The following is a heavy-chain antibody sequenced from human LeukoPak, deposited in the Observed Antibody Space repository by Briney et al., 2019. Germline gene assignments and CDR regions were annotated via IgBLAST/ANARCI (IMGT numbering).Heavy chain of an antibody. CDR2: VGSGSATE. CDR3: ARTDYTTFDI. CDR1: GFTLSGYG. J-gene: IGHJ3*02. V-gene: IGHV3-48*02. D-gene: IGHD4-11*01. Sequence: GESLRLSCAASGFTLSGYGMNWVRQAPGKGLEWVSYVGSGSATEYYADSVKGRFTISRDNARNSLFLQMNSLRDDDTAIYYCARTDYTTFDIWGQGTMVTVS.